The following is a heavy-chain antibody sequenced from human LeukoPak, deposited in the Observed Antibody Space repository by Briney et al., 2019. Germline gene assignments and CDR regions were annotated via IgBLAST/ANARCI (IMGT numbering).Heavy chain of an antibody. Sequence: SETLSLTCAVYGGSFSGYYWSWIRQPPGKGLEWIGEINHSGSTNYNPSLKSRVTISVDTSKNQFSLKLSSVTAEDTAVYYCARVHIAVVSPIGNWFDPWGQGTLVTVSS. V-gene: IGHV4-34*01. J-gene: IGHJ5*02. CDR2: INHSGST. CDR1: GGSFSGYY. D-gene: IGHD2-21*01. CDR3: ARVHIAVVSPIGNWFDP.